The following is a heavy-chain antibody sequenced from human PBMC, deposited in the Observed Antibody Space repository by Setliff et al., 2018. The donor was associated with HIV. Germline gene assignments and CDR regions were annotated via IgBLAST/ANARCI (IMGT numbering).Heavy chain of an antibody. CDR2: IKKDGSDK. J-gene: IGHJ4*02. CDR1: GFTFSNSW. D-gene: IGHD2-15*01. Sequence: GGSLRLSCAASGFTFSNSWMTWVRQAPGKGLEWVANIKKDGSDKFYVDSVKGRFAISRDNAKNTVYLQMNSLRTEDTALYYCTPLDDWGQGTLVTVSS. V-gene: IGHV3-7*01. CDR3: TPLDD.